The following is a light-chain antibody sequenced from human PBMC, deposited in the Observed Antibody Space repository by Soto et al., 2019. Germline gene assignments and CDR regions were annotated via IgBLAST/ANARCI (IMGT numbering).Light chain of an antibody. CDR1: SSDVGGYNY. V-gene: IGLV2-8*01. CDR3: SSYAGSNSYG. CDR2: DVS. Sequence: QSALTQPPSASGSPGQSVTISCTGTSSDVGGYNYVSWYQQHPGKAPKLMIYDVSKRPSGVPDRFSGSKSGNTASLTVSGLQAEDEADYYCSSYAGSNSYGFGSGTKLTVL. J-gene: IGLJ1*01.